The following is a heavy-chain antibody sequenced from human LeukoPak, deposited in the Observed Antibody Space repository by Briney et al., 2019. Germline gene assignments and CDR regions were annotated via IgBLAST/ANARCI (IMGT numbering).Heavy chain of an antibody. CDR2: INPSGGST. J-gene: IGHJ6*03. CDR3: ARTACSSTSCPYYYYYMDV. V-gene: IGHV1-46*01. Sequence: ASVKVSCEAPGYTFTSYYMHWVRQAPGQGLEWMGIINPSGGSTSYAQKFQGRVTMTRDTSTSTVYMELSSLRSEDTAVYYCARTACSSTSCPYYYYYMDVWGKGTTVTVSS. CDR1: GYTFTSYY. D-gene: IGHD2-2*01.